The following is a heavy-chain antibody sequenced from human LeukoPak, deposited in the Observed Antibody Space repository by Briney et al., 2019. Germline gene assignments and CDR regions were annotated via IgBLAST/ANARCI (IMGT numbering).Heavy chain of an antibody. CDR2: IYPGDSDT. CDR1: GYSFTSYW. D-gene: IGHD5-12*01. V-gene: IGHV5-51*01. CDR3: TRLGERRCGYSYFYYYAMDV. Sequence: GESLKISCKASGYSFTSYWIGWVRQMPGKGLEWMGIIYPGDSDTRYSPSFQGQVSISADKSISTAYLQWGSLRASDTAMFYCTRLGERRCGYSYFYYYAMDVWGQGTMVTVSS. J-gene: IGHJ6*02.